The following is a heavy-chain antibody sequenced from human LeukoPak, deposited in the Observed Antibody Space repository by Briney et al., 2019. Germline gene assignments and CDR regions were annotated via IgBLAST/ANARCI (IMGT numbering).Heavy chain of an antibody. Sequence: PSETLSLTCAVYGGSFSGYYWSWIRQPPGKGLEWIGEINHSGSTNYNPSLKSRVTISVDTSKNQFSLKLSSVTAADTAVYYCARGFGGNPAPDYFDYWGQGTLVTVSS. J-gene: IGHJ4*02. CDR3: ARGFGGNPAPDYFDY. CDR1: GGSFSGYY. D-gene: IGHD4-23*01. V-gene: IGHV4-34*01. CDR2: INHSGST.